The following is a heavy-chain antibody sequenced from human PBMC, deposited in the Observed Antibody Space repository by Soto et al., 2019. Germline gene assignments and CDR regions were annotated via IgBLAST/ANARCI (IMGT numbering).Heavy chain of an antibody. Sequence: QVQLQESGPGLVKPSQTLSLTCTVSGASISGGDYYWTWIRQPPGKGLEWIGSIYYTGNTYSNPSRESRLSISVDPSNNQFALRLTSVTAPDTAIYSCARATYDSSTYYLDYWGQGTLVTVSS. CDR2: IYYTGNT. J-gene: IGHJ4*02. CDR3: ARATYDSSTYYLDY. CDR1: GASISGGDYY. V-gene: IGHV4-30-4*01. D-gene: IGHD3-22*01.